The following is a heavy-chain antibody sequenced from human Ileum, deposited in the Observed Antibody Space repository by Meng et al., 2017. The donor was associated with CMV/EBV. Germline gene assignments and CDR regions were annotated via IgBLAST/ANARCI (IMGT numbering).Heavy chain of an antibody. CDR2: INWNGGST. CDR1: GFTFDDYG. J-gene: IGHJ5*02. Sequence: GSLKISCAASGFTFDDYGMSWVRQAPGKGLEWVSGINWNGGSTGYADSVKGRFTVSRDNAKNSLYLQMNSLRAEDTALYYCARDRTVTTSANWFDPWGQGTLVTVSS. CDR3: ARDRTVTTSANWFDP. D-gene: IGHD4-17*01. V-gene: IGHV3-20*04.